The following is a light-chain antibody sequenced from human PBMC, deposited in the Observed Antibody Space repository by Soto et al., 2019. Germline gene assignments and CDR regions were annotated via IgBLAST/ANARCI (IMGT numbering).Light chain of an antibody. J-gene: IGKJ1*01. V-gene: IGKV1-5*03. CDR2: KAS. Sequence: DIQMTQSPSTLSGSVGDRVTITCRASQTISSWLAWYQQKPGKAPKLLIYKASTLKSGVPSRFSGSGSGTEFTLTISRLQPDDFANYYCQHCNSYSEAFGQGTKVDLK. CDR3: QHCNSYSEA. CDR1: QTISSW.